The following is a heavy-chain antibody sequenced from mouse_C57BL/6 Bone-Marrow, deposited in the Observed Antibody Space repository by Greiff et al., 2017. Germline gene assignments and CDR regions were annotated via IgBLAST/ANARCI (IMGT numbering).Heavy chain of an antibody. CDR1: GYTFTNYW. CDR3: ARSGGGHCGRGNWYFAV. V-gene: IGHV1-63*01. Sequence: VKLQQSGAELVRPGTSVKMSCKASGYTFTNYWIGWAKQRPGHGLEWIGDIYPGGGYTNYNEKFKGKATLTADKSSSTAYMQLRSLTSEDSAIYYCARSGGGHCGRGNWYFAVWGTGTTVTVSA. J-gene: IGHJ1*03. D-gene: IGHD3-1*01. CDR2: IYPGGGYT.